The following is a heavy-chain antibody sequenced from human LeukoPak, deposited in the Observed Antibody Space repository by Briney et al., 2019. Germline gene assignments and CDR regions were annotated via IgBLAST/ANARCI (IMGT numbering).Heavy chain of an antibody. Sequence: GASVKVSCKVSGYTLTELSMHWVRQAPGKGLEWMGGFDPEDGETIYAQKFQGRVTMTEDTSTDTAYMELSSLRSEDTAVYYCARELLWFGELWSYFDYWGQGTLVTVSS. V-gene: IGHV1-24*01. CDR3: ARELLWFGELWSYFDY. J-gene: IGHJ4*02. CDR2: FDPEDGET. CDR1: GYTLTELS. D-gene: IGHD3-10*01.